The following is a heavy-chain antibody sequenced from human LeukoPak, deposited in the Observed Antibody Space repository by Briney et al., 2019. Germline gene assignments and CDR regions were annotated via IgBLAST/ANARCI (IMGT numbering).Heavy chain of an antibody. D-gene: IGHD2-15*01. Sequence: GGSLRLSCAASGFTFSSYGMSWVRQAPGKGLEWVSAISGSGGSTYYADSVKGRFTISRDNSRNTLYLQMGSLRGEDMAAYYCARSNGGSSDYWGQGTLVTVSS. CDR2: ISGSGGST. CDR1: GFTFSSYG. V-gene: IGHV3-23*01. J-gene: IGHJ4*02. CDR3: ARSNGGSSDY.